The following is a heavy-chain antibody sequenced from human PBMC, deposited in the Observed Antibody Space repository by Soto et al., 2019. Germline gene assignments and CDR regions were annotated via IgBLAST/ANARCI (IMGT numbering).Heavy chain of an antibody. CDR2: ISYDGSNK. Sequence: RSLRLSCAASGFTFSSYAMHWVRQAPGKGLEWVAVISYDGSNKYYADSVKGRFTISRDNSKNTLYLQMNSLRAEDTAVYYCAREGTAMVTGYYYYGMDVWGQGT. CDR1: GFTFSSYA. CDR3: AREGTAMVTGYYYYGMDV. V-gene: IGHV3-30-3*01. J-gene: IGHJ6*02. D-gene: IGHD5-18*01.